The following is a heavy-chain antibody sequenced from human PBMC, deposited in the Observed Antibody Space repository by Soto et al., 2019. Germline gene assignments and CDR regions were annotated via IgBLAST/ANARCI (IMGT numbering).Heavy chain of an antibody. CDR2: IKGDVSSM. J-gene: IGHJ3*01. CDR3: ARGIPGHYGFDV. Sequence: EVQLVESGGGLVQAGESLRLSCEASGFTFSNYWMHWVRQVPGKGLVWVSRIKGDVSSMNYADSVKGRFTSSRDNAKNTVFLQMDRLGAEDTAVYYCARGIPGHYGFDVWGQGTMVTVSS. D-gene: IGHD3-10*01. V-gene: IGHV3-74*01. CDR1: GFTFSNYW.